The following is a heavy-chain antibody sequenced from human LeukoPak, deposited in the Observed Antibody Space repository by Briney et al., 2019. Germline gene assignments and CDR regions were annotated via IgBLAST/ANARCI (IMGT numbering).Heavy chain of an antibody. J-gene: IGHJ6*04. D-gene: IGHD3-10*01. Sequence: SETLSLTCTVSGRSISSYYWSWIRQPPGKGLEWIGYIYYSGSTNYNPSLKSRVTISVDTSKNQFSLKLSSVTAADTAVYYCARPLTMVLDVWGKGTTVTVSS. V-gene: IGHV4-59*08. CDR1: GRSISSYY. CDR2: IYYSGST. CDR3: ARPLTMVLDV.